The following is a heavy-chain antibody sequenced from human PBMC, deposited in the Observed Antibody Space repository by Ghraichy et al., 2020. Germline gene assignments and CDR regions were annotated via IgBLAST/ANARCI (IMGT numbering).Heavy chain of an antibody. V-gene: IGHV4-39*01. J-gene: IGHJ4*02. CDR2: ISNGGDT. CDR1: GASISRSRYY. CDR3: ASYDMVVATVDH. Sequence: SQTLSLTCTVSGASISRSRYYWGWIRQPPGKGLEWIGSISNGGDTHYNPALRSRVTISVDTSKNQLSLELSAVTAADTAVYHCASYDMVVATVDHWGQGTLVSVSS. D-gene: IGHD2-15*01.